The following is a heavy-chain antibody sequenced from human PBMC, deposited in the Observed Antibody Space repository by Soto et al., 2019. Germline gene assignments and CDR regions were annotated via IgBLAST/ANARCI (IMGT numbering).Heavy chain of an antibody. CDR1: RFTFSPSA. D-gene: IGHD1-7*01. J-gene: IGHJ3*02. CDR3: AKDPNGNYVGAFDI. CDR2: ISSSGDNT. Sequence: AGSLRISCVSSRFTFSPSAMSWVRKTPGKGLEWVSGISSSGDNTYYADSVKGRFTISRDNSKNMLYLQMSSLRADDTALYYCAKDPNGNYVGAFDIRGQGTMVTVSS. V-gene: IGHV3-23*01.